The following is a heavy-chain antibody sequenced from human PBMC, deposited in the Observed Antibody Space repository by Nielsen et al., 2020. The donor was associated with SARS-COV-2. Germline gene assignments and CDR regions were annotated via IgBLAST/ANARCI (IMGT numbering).Heavy chain of an antibody. D-gene: IGHD6-6*01. J-gene: IGHJ6*02. CDR3: VKWVQLDLGYYYHGMDV. V-gene: IGHV3-74*03. CDR1: GFTFSDYA. Sequence: GESLKISCAASGFTFSDYAMAWVRQAPGKGLVWVSHINPDDSKTTYADSVKGRFTISRDNAKNTLYLQMNSLRAEDTAVYYCVKWVQLDLGYYYHGMDVWGQGTTVTVSS. CDR2: INPDDSKT.